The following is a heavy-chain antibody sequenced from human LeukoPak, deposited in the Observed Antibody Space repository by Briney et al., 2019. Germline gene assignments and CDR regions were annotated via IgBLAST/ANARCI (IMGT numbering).Heavy chain of an antibody. J-gene: IGHJ4*02. D-gene: IGHD5-12*01. CDR2: IYYSGST. Sequence: SETLSLTCTVSGGSISSYYWSWIRQPPGKGLEWIGYIYYSGSTNYNPSLKSRVTISVDTSKNQFSLKLSSVTAADTAVYYCAREYDIVATRFYDYWGPGTLVTGSS. CDR1: GGSISSYY. V-gene: IGHV4-59*01. CDR3: AREYDIVATRFYDY.